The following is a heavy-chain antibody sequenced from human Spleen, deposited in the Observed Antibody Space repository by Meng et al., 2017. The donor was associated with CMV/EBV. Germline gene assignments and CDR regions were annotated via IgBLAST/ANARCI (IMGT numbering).Heavy chain of an antibody. D-gene: IGHD1-26*01. CDR2: IWYDGSNK. V-gene: IGHV3-33*06. CDR3: AKDVSPSGNYGGYFDL. CDR1: GSTFSQYW. Sequence: GSTFSQYWVSWVRQAPGKGLEWVAVIWYDGSNKYYADAVKGRFTISRDNSKNTLYLQMNSLRAEDTAVYYCAKDVSPSGNYGGYFDLWGRGTLVTVSS. J-gene: IGHJ2*01.